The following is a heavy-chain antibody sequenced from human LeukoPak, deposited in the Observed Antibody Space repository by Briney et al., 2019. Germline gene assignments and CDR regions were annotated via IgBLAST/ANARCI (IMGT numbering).Heavy chain of an antibody. D-gene: IGHD5-24*01. V-gene: IGHV3-23*01. Sequence: GGSLRLSCAASGFTFSSYAMSWVRQAPGKGLEWVSAISGSGGSTYYADSVEGRFTISRDNSKNTLYLQMNSLRAEDTAVYYCAKGDGYNESAFDIWGQGTMVTVSS. CDR3: AKGDGYNESAFDI. CDR1: GFTFSSYA. CDR2: ISGSGGST. J-gene: IGHJ3*02.